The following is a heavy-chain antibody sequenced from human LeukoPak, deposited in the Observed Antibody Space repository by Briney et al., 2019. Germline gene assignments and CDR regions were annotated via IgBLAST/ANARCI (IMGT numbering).Heavy chain of an antibody. V-gene: IGHV4-59*01. D-gene: IGHD5-12*01. CDR2: IYYSGST. Sequence: PSETLSLTCTVSGGSISSYYWSWIRQPPGKGLEWIGYIYYSGSTNYNPSLKSRVTISVDTSKNQFSLKLSSVTAADTAVYYCARSLESGYVWSWGQGTLVTVSS. J-gene: IGHJ5*02. CDR1: GGSISSYY. CDR3: ARSLESGYVWS.